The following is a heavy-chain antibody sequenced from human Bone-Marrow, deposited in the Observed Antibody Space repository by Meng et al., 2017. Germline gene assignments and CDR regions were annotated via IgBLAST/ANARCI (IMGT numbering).Heavy chain of an antibody. J-gene: IGHJ4*02. Sequence: GGSLRLSCAASGFTFSDYYMSWIRQAPGKGLEWVAVISYDGSNKYYADSVKGRFTISRDNSKNTLYLQMNSLRAEDTAVYYCARPRTMTLDYWGQGTLVTVSS. D-gene: IGHD3-22*01. CDR3: ARPRTMTLDY. V-gene: IGHV3-30*01. CDR1: GFTFSDYY. CDR2: ISYDGSNK.